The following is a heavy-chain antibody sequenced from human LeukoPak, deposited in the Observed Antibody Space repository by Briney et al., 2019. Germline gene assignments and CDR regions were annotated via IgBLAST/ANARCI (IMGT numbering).Heavy chain of an antibody. V-gene: IGHV4-34*01. D-gene: IGHD6-19*01. Sequence: SETLSLTCAVYGGSFSGYYWSWIRQPPGKGLEWIGEINHSGSTNYNPSLKSRVTISVDTSKNQFSLKLSSVTAADTAVYYCAREKAQWLSPFDYWGQGTLVTVSS. CDR3: AREKAQWLSPFDY. J-gene: IGHJ4*02. CDR1: GGSFSGYY. CDR2: INHSGST.